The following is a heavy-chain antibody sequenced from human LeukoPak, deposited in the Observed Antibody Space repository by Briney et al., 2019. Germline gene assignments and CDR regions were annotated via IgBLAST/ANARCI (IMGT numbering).Heavy chain of an antibody. J-gene: IGHJ6*03. CDR2: ISGSGGST. Sequence: GGTLRLSCAASGFTFSSYGLTWVRQAPGKGLEWVSNISGSGGSTYYADSVKGRFTISRDDSRNTLSLQMDSLRVEDTAVYYCAKGQGYYYYMDVWGKGTTVTVSS. CDR1: GFTFSSYG. CDR3: AKGQGYYYYMDV. V-gene: IGHV3-23*01.